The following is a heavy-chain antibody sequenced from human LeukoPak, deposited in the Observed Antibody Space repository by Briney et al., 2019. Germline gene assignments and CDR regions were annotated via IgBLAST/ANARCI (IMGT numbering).Heavy chain of an antibody. D-gene: IGHD1-26*01. CDR2: IYPGDSDT. CDR1: GYTFTSYW. V-gene: IGHV5-51*01. Sequence: GESLKISCEGSGYTFTSYWIAWVRQMPGKGLEWMGIIYPGDSDTRYSPSFQGQVTISADKSISTAYLQWSSLKASDTAMYYCARHYPVGANLPYFDYWGQGTLVTVSS. J-gene: IGHJ4*02. CDR3: ARHYPVGANLPYFDY.